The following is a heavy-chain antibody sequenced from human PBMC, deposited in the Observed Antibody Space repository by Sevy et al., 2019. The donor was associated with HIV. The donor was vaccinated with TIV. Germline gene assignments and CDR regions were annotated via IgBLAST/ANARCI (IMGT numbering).Heavy chain of an antibody. J-gene: IGHJ4*02. CDR2: IGGST. Sequence: GGSLRLSCAASGFIFRDHYMSWFRQAPGKGLEWISYIGGSTKYTDSVKGRFTISRDNADRSLYLHMNSLRPEDTAVYYCAGVSPPLAGTTDGLYFDSWGQGTLVTVSS. CDR1: GFIFRDHY. V-gene: IGHV3-11*01. D-gene: IGHD1-1*01. CDR3: AGVSPPLAGTTDGLYFDS.